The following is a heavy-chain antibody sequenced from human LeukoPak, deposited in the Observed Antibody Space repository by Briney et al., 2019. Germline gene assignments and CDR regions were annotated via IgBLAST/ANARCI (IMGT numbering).Heavy chain of an antibody. V-gene: IGHV4-34*01. J-gene: IGHJ4*02. CDR1: GGSFSGYY. D-gene: IGHD5-12*01. CDR3: AREGRATPTDY. Sequence: SETLSLTCAVYGGSFSGYYWSWIRQPPGKGLEWIGEINHSGSTNYNPSLKSRVSMSVDTSKNQFSLKLSSVTAADTAVYYCAREGRATPTDYWGQGTLVTVSS. CDR2: INHSGST.